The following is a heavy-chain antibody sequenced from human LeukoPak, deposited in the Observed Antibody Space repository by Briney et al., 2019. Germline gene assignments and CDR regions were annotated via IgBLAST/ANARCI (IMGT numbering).Heavy chain of an antibody. CDR1: GFTFRSYA. J-gene: IGHJ4*02. CDR2: VSGTGLTT. Sequence: GGSLRISCAASGFTFRSYAMSWVRQAPGQGLEWVSAVSGTGLTTYYADSVKGRFNVSRDNSKNTVYLQMNSLRGEDAAVYYCAKELMGFDYWGQGALVTVSS. V-gene: IGHV3-23*01. CDR3: AKELMGFDY. D-gene: IGHD2-8*01.